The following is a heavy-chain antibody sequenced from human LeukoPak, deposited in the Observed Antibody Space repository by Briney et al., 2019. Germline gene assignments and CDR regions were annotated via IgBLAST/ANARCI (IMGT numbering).Heavy chain of an antibody. D-gene: IGHD3-22*01. CDR1: GFTFSDYA. CDR3: ARAVEYYDSSGYYYVYYFDY. Sequence: PGGSLRLSCAASGFTFSDYAMSWVRQAPGKGLEWVSGINWNGGSTGYADSVKGRFTISRDNAKNSLYLQMNSLRAEDTALYYCARAVEYYDSSGYYYVYYFDYWGQGTLVTVSS. CDR2: INWNGGST. V-gene: IGHV3-20*04. J-gene: IGHJ4*02.